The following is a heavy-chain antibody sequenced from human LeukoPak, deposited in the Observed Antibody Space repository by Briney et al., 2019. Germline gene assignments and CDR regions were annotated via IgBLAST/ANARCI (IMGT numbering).Heavy chain of an antibody. CDR2: INSAGTT. CDR3: ARGERISSWYTPPPFDY. CDR1: GGSLRNHY. D-gene: IGHD6-13*01. Sequence: SETLSLTCAVSGGSLRNHYLTWIRQSPGKRLEWIGLINSAGTTVYDPSLKSRVSISIDTSKNQFSLTMRSMTATDTAVYYCARGERISSWYTPPPFDYWGQGTLVTVSS. J-gene: IGHJ4*02. V-gene: IGHV4-34*01.